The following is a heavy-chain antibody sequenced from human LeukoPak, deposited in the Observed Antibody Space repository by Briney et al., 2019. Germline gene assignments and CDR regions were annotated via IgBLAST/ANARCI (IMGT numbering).Heavy chain of an antibody. J-gene: IGHJ6*03. CDR3: ARAPSGGAYYYMDV. D-gene: IGHD3-10*01. CDR1: GGSISSRGYY. CDR2: IYFSGST. Sequence: SQTLSLTCTVSGGSISSRGYYWGWVRQPPGKGLEWIGTIYFSGSTYYNPSLESRVTISLDTSKNQFSLKLSSVTAADTAVYYCARAPSGGAYYYMDVWGKGATVTVSS. V-gene: IGHV4-39*07.